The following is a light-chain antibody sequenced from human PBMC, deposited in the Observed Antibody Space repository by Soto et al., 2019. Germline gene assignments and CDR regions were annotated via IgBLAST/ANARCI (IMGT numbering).Light chain of an antibody. CDR1: QSINNY. V-gene: IGKV3-11*01. CDR3: QYRRIWPPGAT. CDR2: DAS. Sequence: EIVLTQSPVTLSLSPGERATLSCRASQSINNYLAWYQQKPGQPPRLLIYDASNRATAIPVRFSGSGSGTDFTLTISSLLPKDSAFYNCQYRRIWPPGATFGGGTKMEIK. J-gene: IGKJ4*01.